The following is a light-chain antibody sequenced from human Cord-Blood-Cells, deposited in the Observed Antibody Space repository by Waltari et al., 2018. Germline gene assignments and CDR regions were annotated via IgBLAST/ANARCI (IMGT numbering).Light chain of an antibody. CDR1: QSISSW. Sequence: DIQMTQSPSTLSASVGDRVTITCRASQSISSWLAWYQQKPGKDPKLLIYDASRLESGAPSRFSGSGSGTEFTLTISSLQPDDFATYYCQQYNSYWTFGQGTKVEIK. CDR2: DAS. J-gene: IGKJ1*01. V-gene: IGKV1-5*01. CDR3: QQYNSYWT.